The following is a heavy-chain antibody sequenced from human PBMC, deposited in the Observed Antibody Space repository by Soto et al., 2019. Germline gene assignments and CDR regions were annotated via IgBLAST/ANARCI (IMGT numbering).Heavy chain of an antibody. D-gene: IGHD2-2*01. CDR1: GGSISSYY. CDR2: IYYSGST. CDR3: ATGYCSSTSCPKQDGMDV. V-gene: IGHV4-59*01. J-gene: IGHJ6*02. Sequence: QVQLQESGPGLVKPSETLSLTCTVSGGSISSYYWSWIRQPPGKGLEWIGYIYYSGSTNYNPSLTIRVTISVDTSKNQFSLKLSSVTAADTAVYYCATGYCSSTSCPKQDGMDVWGQGTTVTVSS.